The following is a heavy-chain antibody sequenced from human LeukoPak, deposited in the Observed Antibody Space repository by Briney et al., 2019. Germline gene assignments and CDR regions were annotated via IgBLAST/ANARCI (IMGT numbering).Heavy chain of an antibody. Sequence: GGSLRLSCAASGFTFSSFGMHWVRQAPGKGLEWVSAISGSGGSTYYADSVKGRFTISRDNSKNTLYLQMNSLRAEDTAVYYCAKSPGYRYFDYWGQGTLVTVSS. D-gene: IGHD5-18*01. CDR1: GFTFSSFG. CDR2: ISGSGGST. V-gene: IGHV3-23*01. J-gene: IGHJ4*02. CDR3: AKSPGYRYFDY.